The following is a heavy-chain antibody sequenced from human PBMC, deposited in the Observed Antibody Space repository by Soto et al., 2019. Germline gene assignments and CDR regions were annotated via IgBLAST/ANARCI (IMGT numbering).Heavy chain of an antibody. CDR2: ISAYNGNT. Sequence: ASVKVSCKASGYTFTSYGISWVRQAPGQGLEWMGWISAYNGNTNYAQKLQGRVTMTTDTSTSTAYMELRSLRSDDTAVYYCAREPQWGSAPSYYYYYGMDVRGQGTTVTVSS. J-gene: IGHJ6*02. D-gene: IGHD6-19*01. CDR3: AREPQWGSAPSYYYYYGMDV. V-gene: IGHV1-18*01. CDR1: GYTFTSYG.